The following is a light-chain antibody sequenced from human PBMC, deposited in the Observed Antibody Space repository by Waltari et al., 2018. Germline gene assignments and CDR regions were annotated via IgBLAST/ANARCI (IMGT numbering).Light chain of an antibody. CDR2: WAT. V-gene: IGKV4-1*01. J-gene: IGKJ1*01. Sequence: DFVMTQSPDSLAVSLGERATINCRSSQSVIYSSNSKNYLAWYQQKPGQRPRLLIYWATIRGPGVPDRFIGSGSGTDFTLTIGSLQAADVAVYYCQQYYTASWTFGQGTKVEI. CDR3: QQYYTASWT. CDR1: QSVIYSSNSKNY.